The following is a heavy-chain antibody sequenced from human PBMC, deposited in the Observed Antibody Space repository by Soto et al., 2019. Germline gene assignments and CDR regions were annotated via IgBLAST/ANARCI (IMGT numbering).Heavy chain of an antibody. J-gene: IGHJ4*02. CDR3: ARHPLAAAGGYFDY. Sequence: SETLSLTCTVSGGSISSSSYYWGWIRQPPGKGLEWIGSIYYSGSTYYNPSLKSRVTISVDTSKNQFSLKLSSVTAADTAVYYCARHPLAAAGGYFDYWGQGTLVTVSS. CDR1: GGSISSSSYY. V-gene: IGHV4-39*01. D-gene: IGHD6-13*01. CDR2: IYYSGST.